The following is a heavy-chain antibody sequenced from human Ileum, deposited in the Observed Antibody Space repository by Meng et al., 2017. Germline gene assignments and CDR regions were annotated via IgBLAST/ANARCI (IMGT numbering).Heavy chain of an antibody. Sequence: ASVKVSCKASGYTFTNYGVSWVRQAPGQGLEWMGWISAYNGNTNYAQNLQGRVTMTTDTSTSTAYMELRSLRSDDTAVYYWARDHRQWLVPYGMDVWGQGTTVTVSS. J-gene: IGHJ6*02. CDR1: GYTFTNYG. CDR3: ARDHRQWLVPYGMDV. CDR2: ISAYNGNT. D-gene: IGHD6-19*01. V-gene: IGHV1-18*01.